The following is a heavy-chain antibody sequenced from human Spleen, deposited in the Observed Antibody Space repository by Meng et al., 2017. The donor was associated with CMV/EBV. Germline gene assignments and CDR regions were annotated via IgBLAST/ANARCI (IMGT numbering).Heavy chain of an antibody. D-gene: IGHD1-14*01. Sequence: GESLKISCAASGFTFSSYGMHWVRQAPGKGLEWVAVIWYDGSDKYSADSVKGRFTISRENAQSSLYLQMSSLRDEDTAVYFCARLGYCDATTCPLDLWGQGTLVTVSS. J-gene: IGHJ4*02. CDR2: IWYDGSDK. CDR1: GFTFSSYG. V-gene: IGHV3-33*01. CDR3: ARLGYCDATTCPLDL.